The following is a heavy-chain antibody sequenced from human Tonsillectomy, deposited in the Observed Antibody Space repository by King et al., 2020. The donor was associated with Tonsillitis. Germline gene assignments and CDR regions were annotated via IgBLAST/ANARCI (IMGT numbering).Heavy chain of an antibody. CDR3: ATRRTSSIIDYHYSMDV. J-gene: IGHJ6*03. V-gene: IGHV3-66*01. Sequence: VQLVESGGGLVQPGGSLRLSCAASGFTVSSNFITWVRQAPGRGLEWVSLIYSGGNTYYTDSVKGRCTISRDNSKNTLYLQLNSLRAEDTAVYYCATRRTSSIIDYHYSMDVWGKGTTVTVSS. CDR1: GFTVSSNF. D-gene: IGHD6-6*01. CDR2: IYSGGNT.